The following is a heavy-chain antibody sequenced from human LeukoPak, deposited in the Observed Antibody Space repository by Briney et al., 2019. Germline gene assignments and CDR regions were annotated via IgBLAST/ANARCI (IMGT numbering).Heavy chain of an antibody. CDR1: GGSISSGGYY. CDR2: INYSGNT. D-gene: IGHD3-22*01. CDR3: ARYYCDNSRGFDP. Sequence: PSETLSLTCTVSGGSISSGGYYWSWIRQHPGKGLEWIGYINYSGNTYYNPSLKSRVTISVDTSKNQFSLKLSSVTAADTAVYYCARYYCDNSRGFDPWGQGTLVTVSS. V-gene: IGHV4-31*03. J-gene: IGHJ5*02.